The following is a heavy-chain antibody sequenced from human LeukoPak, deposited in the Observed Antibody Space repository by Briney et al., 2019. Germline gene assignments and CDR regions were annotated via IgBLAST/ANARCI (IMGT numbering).Heavy chain of an antibody. J-gene: IGHJ4*02. CDR3: AGVSSSGILDY. CDR2: IYYSGST. D-gene: IGHD3-22*01. CDR1: GGSLINYY. V-gene: IGHV4-59*01. Sequence: SETLSLTRTVSGGSLINYYWSWIRQPPGKGLEWIGYIYYSGSTNYNPSLKSRVTISVDTSKNQFSVKLSSVTAADTAVYYCAGVSSSGILDYWGQGTLVTVSS.